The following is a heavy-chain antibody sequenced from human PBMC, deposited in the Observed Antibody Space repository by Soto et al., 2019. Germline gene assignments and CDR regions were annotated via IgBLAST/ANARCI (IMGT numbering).Heavy chain of an antibody. CDR2: INPSAGST. CDR1: GYTFTSYY. CDR3: ARDGSSTTYYFDY. D-gene: IGHD1-1*01. Sequence: ASVKVSCKASGYTFTSYYMHWVRQAPGQGLEWKGIINPSAGSTNYAQNFQGRVTMTRDTSTSTLYMELSSLRSEDTAVYYCARDGSSTTYYFDYWGQGTLVTVSS. J-gene: IGHJ4*02. V-gene: IGHV1-46*01.